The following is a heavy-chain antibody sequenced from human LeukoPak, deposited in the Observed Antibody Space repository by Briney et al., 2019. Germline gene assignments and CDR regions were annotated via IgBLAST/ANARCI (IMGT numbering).Heavy chain of an antibody. CDR3: ARHNWNDYY. Sequence: SETLSLTCAVYGGSFSGYAWSWIRQPPGKGLEWIGEINHSGSTNYNPSLKSRVTISVDTSKNQFSLKLSSVTAADTAVYYCARHNWNDYYWGQGTLVTVSS. D-gene: IGHD1-20*01. CDR2: INHSGST. CDR1: GGSFSGYA. V-gene: IGHV4-34*01. J-gene: IGHJ4*02.